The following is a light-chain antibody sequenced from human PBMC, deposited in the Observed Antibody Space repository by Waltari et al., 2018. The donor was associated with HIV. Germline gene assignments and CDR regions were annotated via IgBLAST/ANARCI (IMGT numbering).Light chain of an antibody. V-gene: IGLV2-14*01. CDR2: EVS. CDR3: SSYRSSSTPLWV. J-gene: IGLJ3*02. Sequence: QSALTQPASVSGSPGQSITISCTGTSSDVGSYNYVSWYQQHPDKAPKLMIYEVSTRPSVFSNRFSGSKSDNTASLTISGLQAEDEADYYCSSYRSSSTPLWVFGGGTKLTVL. CDR1: SSDVGSYNY.